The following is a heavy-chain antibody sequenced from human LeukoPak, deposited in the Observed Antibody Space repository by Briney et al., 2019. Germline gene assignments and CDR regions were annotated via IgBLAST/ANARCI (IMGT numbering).Heavy chain of an antibody. D-gene: IGHD2-15*01. CDR1: GFTFSSYS. J-gene: IGHJ4*02. CDR2: ISFDGGSK. V-gene: IGHV3-30*03. Sequence: PGGSLRLSCAASGFTFSSYSMNWVRQAPGKGLEWVTFISFDGGSKYYAASVKGRFTISRDNSKNTLYLQMNSLRAEDTAVYYCARDGSSYEFYFDCWGQGTLATVSS. CDR3: ARDGSSYEFYFDC.